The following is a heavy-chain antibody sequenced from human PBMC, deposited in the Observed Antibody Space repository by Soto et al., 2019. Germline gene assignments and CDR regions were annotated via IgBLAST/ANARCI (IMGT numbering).Heavy chain of an antibody. V-gene: IGHV4-34*01. CDR1: GGSFSGYY. Sequence: SETLSLTCAVYGGSFSGYYWSWIRQPPGKGLEWIGEINHSGSTNYNPSLKSRVTISVDTSKNQFSLKLSSVTAADTAVYYCARAPPKYYDFWSGYYGLDYWGQGTLVTVSS. CDR2: INHSGST. CDR3: ARAPPKYYDFWSGYYGLDY. J-gene: IGHJ4*02. D-gene: IGHD3-3*01.